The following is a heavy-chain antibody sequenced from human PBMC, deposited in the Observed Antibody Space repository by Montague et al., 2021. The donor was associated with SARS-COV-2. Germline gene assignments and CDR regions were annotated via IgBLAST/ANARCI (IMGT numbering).Heavy chain of an antibody. CDR3: ARIRDYDILTGSYSGFDY. Sequence: PALVKPTQTLTLTCTFSGFPLSTSGMCVSWIRQPPGKALEWLALIDWDDDKYYSTSLKTRLTISKDTSKNQVVLTMTNMDPVVTATYYCARIRDYDILTGSYSGFDYWGQGTLVTVSS. CDR1: GFPLSTSGMC. V-gene: IGHV2-70*01. CDR2: IDWDDDK. D-gene: IGHD3-9*01. J-gene: IGHJ4*02.